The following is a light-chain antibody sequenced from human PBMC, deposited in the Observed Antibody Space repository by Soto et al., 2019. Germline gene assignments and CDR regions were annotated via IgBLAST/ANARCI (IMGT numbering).Light chain of an antibody. V-gene: IGKV3-15*01. CDR2: GAS. CDR1: QSVSTN. J-gene: IGKJ1*01. CDR3: QQYNNWPGT. Sequence: EIVLTQSPGTLSLSPGERATPSCRASQSVSTNLAWYQHKPGQAPRLLISGASTRATGLPARFSGSGSGTEFTLTISSLQSEDFAVYYCQQYNNWPGTFGQGTKVDIK.